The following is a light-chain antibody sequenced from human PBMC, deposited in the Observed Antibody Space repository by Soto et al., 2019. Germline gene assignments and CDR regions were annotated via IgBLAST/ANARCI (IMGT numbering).Light chain of an antibody. J-gene: IGLJ2*01. CDR3: TSYRSNFNLV. Sequence: QSALTQPASVSGSPGQSVTISCTGTDTDIGGHNYVSWYQQYPGKAPRLIIFEVSNRPSGVSDRYSGSKSSNTASLTISELQPEDEAEYHCTSYRSNFNLVFGGGTKLTVL. CDR2: EVS. V-gene: IGLV2-14*01. CDR1: DTDIGGHNY.